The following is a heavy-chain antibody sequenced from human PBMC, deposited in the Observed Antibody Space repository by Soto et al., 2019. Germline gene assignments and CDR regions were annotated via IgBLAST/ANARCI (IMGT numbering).Heavy chain of an antibody. CDR3: AKEIQESYLDY. V-gene: IGHV3-30*18. CDR1: GFTFSSYG. J-gene: IGHJ4*02. Sequence: GGSLRLSCAASGFTFSSYGMHWVRQAPGKGLEWVAVISYDGSNKYYADSVKGRFTISRDNSKNTLYLQMNSLRAEDTAVYYCAKEIQESYLDYWGQGTLVTVSS. CDR2: ISYDGSNK.